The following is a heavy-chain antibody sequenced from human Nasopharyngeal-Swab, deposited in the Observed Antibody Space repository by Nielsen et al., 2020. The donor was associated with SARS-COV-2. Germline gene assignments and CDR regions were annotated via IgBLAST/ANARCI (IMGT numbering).Heavy chain of an antibody. CDR3: ARDKGNYYSYAMDV. V-gene: IGHV3-48*04. D-gene: IGHD3-10*01. CDR2: ISSSSSTI. Sequence: GESLKISCAASGFTFSSYSMNWVRQAPGKGLEWVSYISSSSSTIYYADSVKGRFTISRDNAKNSLYLQMNSLSFEDTAVFYCARDKGNYYSYAMDVWGQGTTVIVSS. CDR1: GFTFSSYS. J-gene: IGHJ6*02.